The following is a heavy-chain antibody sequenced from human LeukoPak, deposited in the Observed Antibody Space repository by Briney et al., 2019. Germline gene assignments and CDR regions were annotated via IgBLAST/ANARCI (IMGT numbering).Heavy chain of an antibody. J-gene: IGHJ4*02. V-gene: IGHV3-21*01. D-gene: IGHD4-17*01. CDR2: ISSSTSYI. CDR1: GFTFSSYS. CDR3: ARAGGSTVSHSDY. Sequence: SGGSLRLSCAASGFTFSSYSMNWIRQAPGKGLEWVSSISSSTSYIYYADSVKGRFTISKDNAKNSLYLQMNSLRAEDTAVYYCARAGGSTVSHSDYWGQRALVTVSS.